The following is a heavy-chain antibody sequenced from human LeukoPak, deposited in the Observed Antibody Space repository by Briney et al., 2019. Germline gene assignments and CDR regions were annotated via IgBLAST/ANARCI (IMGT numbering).Heavy chain of an antibody. CDR3: AKPTEGSGSILINY. CDR1: GVTFSSYG. V-gene: IGHV3-33*06. D-gene: IGHD1-26*01. J-gene: IGHJ4*02. Sequence: GGSLRLSCGASGVTFSSYGMHWVRQAPGRGLEGGAVIWYDGSSKYYTAYVKSRFTISRDNSKNTLYLQMNSLRAEDTAVYYCAKPTEGSGSILINYWGQGTLVTVSS. CDR2: IWYDGSSK.